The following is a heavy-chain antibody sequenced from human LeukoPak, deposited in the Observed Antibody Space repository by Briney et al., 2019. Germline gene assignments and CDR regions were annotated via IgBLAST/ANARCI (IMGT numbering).Heavy chain of an antibody. D-gene: IGHD3-10*01. J-gene: IGHJ3*02. CDR2: IYYSGST. CDR1: GGSISSHY. Sequence: PSETLSLTCTVAGGSISSHYWSWIRQPPGKGLEWIGYIYYSGSTNYNPSLTSRVTISVDTSKNQFSLKLSSVTAADTAVYYCARVLRGPRLAQGLMVFDIWGQGPM. CDR3: ARVLRGPRLAQGLMVFDI. V-gene: IGHV4-59*11.